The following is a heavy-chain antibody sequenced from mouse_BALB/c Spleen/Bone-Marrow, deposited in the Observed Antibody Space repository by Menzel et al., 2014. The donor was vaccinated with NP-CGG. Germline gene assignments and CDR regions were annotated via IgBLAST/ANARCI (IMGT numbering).Heavy chain of an antibody. V-gene: IGHV1S81*02. CDR3: ALYYYGSLDY. CDR2: INPSNGRT. D-gene: IGHD1-1*01. Sequence: QVHVKQSGAELVKPGASVKLSCKASGYTFTSYWMHWAKQRPGQGLEWIGEINPSNGRTNYNEKFKSKATLTVDESSSTAYMQLSSLTSEDSAVYYCALYYYGSLDYWGQGTTLTVSS. CDR1: GYTFTSYW. J-gene: IGHJ2*01.